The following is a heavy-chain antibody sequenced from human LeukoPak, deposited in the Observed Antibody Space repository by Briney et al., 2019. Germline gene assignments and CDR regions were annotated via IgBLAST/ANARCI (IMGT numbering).Heavy chain of an antibody. CDR1: GGTFSSYA. CDR3: ARDLGSTSCYGLCYYGMDV. CDR2: INPKSGGT. D-gene: IGHD2-2*01. Sequence: ASVKVSCKASGGTFSSYAISWVRQAPGQGLEWMGRINPKSGGTNYAQKFQGRVTMTRDTSISTAYMELSRLTSDDTAVYYCARDLGSTSCYGLCYYGMDVWGQGTTVTVSS. V-gene: IGHV1-2*06. J-gene: IGHJ6*02.